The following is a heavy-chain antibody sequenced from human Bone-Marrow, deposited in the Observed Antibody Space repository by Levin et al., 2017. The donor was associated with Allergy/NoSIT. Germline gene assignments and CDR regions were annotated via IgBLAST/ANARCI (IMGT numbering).Heavy chain of an antibody. D-gene: IGHD3-9*01. CDR3: VREYYGLLAGYYFDY. Sequence: QSGGSLRLSCAASGFSFSTFEMNWVRQAPGKGLEWLSYINNNGGTTHYADSVKGRFTVSRDNAKNSLFLQMNSLRPEDSAVYYCVREYYGLLAGYYFDYWGQGTLVTVSS. J-gene: IGHJ4*02. CDR2: INNNGGTT. V-gene: IGHV3-48*03. CDR1: GFSFSTFE.